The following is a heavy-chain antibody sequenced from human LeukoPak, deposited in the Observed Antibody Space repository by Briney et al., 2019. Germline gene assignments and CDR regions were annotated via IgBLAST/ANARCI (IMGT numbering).Heavy chain of an antibody. CDR2: IKPDGSEK. D-gene: IGHD1-26*01. J-gene: IGHJ4*02. V-gene: IGHV3-7*01. CDR1: GFTFSSSW. Sequence: GGSLRLSCAASGFTFSSSWMSWVRQAPGKGLEWVTNIKPDGSEKYYVDSVEGRFTISRDNAKKSLYLQMNSLRAEDTALYYCARDTVGATDYWGQGTLVTVSS. CDR3: ARDTVGATDY.